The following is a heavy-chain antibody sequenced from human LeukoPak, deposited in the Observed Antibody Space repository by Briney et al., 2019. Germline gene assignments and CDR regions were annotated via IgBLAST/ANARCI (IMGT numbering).Heavy chain of an antibody. V-gene: IGHV3-23*01. D-gene: IGHD6-13*01. Sequence: QPGGSLRLSCAASGFTFSSYAMSWVRQAPGKGLEWVSAISGNGGTTYYADSVKGRFTISRDNSKNTLYLQMNSLRAEDTAVYYCAKEIHIAAAALHYFDYWGQGTLVTVSS. CDR2: ISGNGGTT. CDR3: AKEIHIAAAALHYFDY. CDR1: GFTFSSYA. J-gene: IGHJ4*02.